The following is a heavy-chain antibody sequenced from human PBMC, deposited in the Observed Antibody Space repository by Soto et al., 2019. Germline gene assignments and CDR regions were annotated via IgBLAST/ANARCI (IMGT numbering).Heavy chain of an antibody. CDR3: ARLYWSYYASSGYLDQ. J-gene: IGHJ4*01. V-gene: IGHV4-30-4*01. CDR1: NGSISNGDYY. D-gene: IGHD3-22*01. Sequence: SETLSLTCTVSNGSISNGDYYWIWVRQSPGKGLESIGYIYFTGTTYYNPSLQSRLSISVDRSKNQMSLRLTSVTAADTAVHYCARLYWSYYASSGYLDQWGHGTLVTVSS. CDR2: IYFTGTT.